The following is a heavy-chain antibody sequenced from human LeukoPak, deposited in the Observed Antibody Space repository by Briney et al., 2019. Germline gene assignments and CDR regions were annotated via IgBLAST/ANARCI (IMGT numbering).Heavy chain of an antibody. D-gene: IGHD2-2*01. CDR3: ARGPRRTSFVVVPAAFDY. CDR1: GGSISSGGYY. J-gene: IGHJ4*02. Sequence: PSETLSLTCTVSGGSISSGGYYWSWIRQPPGKGLEWIGYIYHSGSTYYNPSLKSRVTISVDRSKNQFSLKLSSVTAADTAVYYCARGPRRTSFVVVPAAFDYWGQGTLVTVSS. V-gene: IGHV4-30-2*01. CDR2: IYHSGST.